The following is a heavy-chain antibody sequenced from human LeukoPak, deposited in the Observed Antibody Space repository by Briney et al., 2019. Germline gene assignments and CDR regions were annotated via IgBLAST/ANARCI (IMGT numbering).Heavy chain of an antibody. CDR2: IKSKTDGGTT. V-gene: IGHV3-15*01. D-gene: IGHD2-2*01. Sequence: KPGGSLRLSCAASGFTFSNAWMSWVRQAPGKGLEWVGRIKSKTDGGTTDYAAPVKGRFTISRDDSKNTLYLQMNSLKTEDTAVYYCTTQLGFLLVPAAERWFDPCGQGTLVTVSS. CDR3: TTQLGFLLVPAAERWFDP. J-gene: IGHJ5*02. CDR1: GFTFSNAW.